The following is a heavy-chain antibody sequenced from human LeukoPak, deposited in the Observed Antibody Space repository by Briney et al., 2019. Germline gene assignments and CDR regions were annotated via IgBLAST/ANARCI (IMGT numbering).Heavy chain of an antibody. CDR1: GFTFSSYA. Sequence: HPGRSLRLSCAASGFTFSSYAMHWVRQAPGKGLEWVAVISYDGSNKYYADAVKGRFTISRDNSKNTLYLQMNSLRAEDTAVYYCERDRATVTYFDYWGQGTLVTVSS. V-gene: IGHV3-30-3*01. CDR2: ISYDGSNK. D-gene: IGHD4-17*01. CDR3: ERDRATVTYFDY. J-gene: IGHJ4*02.